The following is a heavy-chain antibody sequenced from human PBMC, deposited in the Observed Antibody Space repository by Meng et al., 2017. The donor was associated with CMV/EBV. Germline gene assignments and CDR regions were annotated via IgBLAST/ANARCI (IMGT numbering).Heavy chain of an antibody. CDR2: IYTSGST. V-gene: IGHV4-4*07. CDR1: GGSISSYY. Sequence: QVQLQGSGPGLVKPSETLSLPCPVSGGSISSYYWSWIRQPAGKGLEWIGRIYTSGSTNYNPSLKSRVTMSVGTSKNQFSLKLSSVSAADTAVYYCARGGLYYYDSSGHFDYWGQGTLVTVSS. D-gene: IGHD3-22*01. CDR3: ARGGLYYYDSSGHFDY. J-gene: IGHJ4*02.